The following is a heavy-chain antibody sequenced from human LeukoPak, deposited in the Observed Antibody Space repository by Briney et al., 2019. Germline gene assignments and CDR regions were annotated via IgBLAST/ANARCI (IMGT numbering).Heavy chain of an antibody. CDR3: ARRLRQNLFDP. V-gene: IGHV4-59*08. CDR2: IYYSGSS. Sequence: SETLSLTCTVSGVSISSDYWSWIRLPPGKGREWIRYIYYSGSSNYNPSLKSRITMSVDTSKNQFSLKLTSVTAADTAVYYCARRLRQNLFDPWGQGTLVTVSS. CDR1: GVSISSDY. D-gene: IGHD4-17*01. J-gene: IGHJ5*02.